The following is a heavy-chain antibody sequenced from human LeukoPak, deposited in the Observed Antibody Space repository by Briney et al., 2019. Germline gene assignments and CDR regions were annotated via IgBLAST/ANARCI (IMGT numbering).Heavy chain of an antibody. CDR1: GGTFSSYA. CDR3: ATQNLARFDP. J-gene: IGHJ5*02. V-gene: IGHV1-69*13. Sequence: ASVKVSCKASGGTFSSYAISWVRQAPGQGLEWMGGIIPIFGTANYAQKFQGRVTITADESTSTAYMELSSLRSEDTAAYYCATQNLARFDPWGQGTLVTVSS. CDR2: IIPIFGTA. D-gene: IGHD1-7*01.